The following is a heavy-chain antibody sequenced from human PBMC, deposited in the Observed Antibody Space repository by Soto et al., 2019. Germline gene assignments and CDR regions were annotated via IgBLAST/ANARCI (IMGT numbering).Heavy chain of an antibody. Sequence: ASVKVSSKASGYTFTSYGISWVRQAPGQGLEWMGWISAYNGNTNYAQKLQGRVTMTTDTSTSTAYMELRSLRSDDTAVYYCARGPNMWIQLRAFDIWGQGTMVTVSS. D-gene: IGHD5-18*01. CDR2: ISAYNGNT. CDR3: ARGPNMWIQLRAFDI. CDR1: GYTFTSYG. J-gene: IGHJ3*02. V-gene: IGHV1-18*04.